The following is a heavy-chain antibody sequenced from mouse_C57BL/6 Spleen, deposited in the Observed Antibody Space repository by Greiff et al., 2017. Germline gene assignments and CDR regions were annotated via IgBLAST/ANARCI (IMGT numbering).Heavy chain of an antibody. V-gene: IGHV1-52*01. J-gene: IGHJ4*01. CDR3: ARRDDAMDY. Sequence: QVQLKQPGAELVRPGSSVKLSCKASGYTFTSYWMHWVKQRPIQGLEWIGNIDPSDSETHYNQKFKDKATLTVDKSSSTAYMQLSSLTSEDSAVYYCARRDDAMDYWGQGTSVTVSS. CDR2: IDPSDSET. CDR1: GYTFTSYW. D-gene: IGHD2-12*01.